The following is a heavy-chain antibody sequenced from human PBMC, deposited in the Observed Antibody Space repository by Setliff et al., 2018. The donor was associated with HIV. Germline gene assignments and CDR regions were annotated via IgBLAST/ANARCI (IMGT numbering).Heavy chain of an antibody. Sequence: PGGSLRLSCAASGFTFSDYYMSWIRQAPGKGPEWVSYISSSGDTRYYADSVKGRFTISRDNAKNSLYLQMNSLRAEDTAVYYCARDATYYNFWSGYEEAFDIWGQGTMVTVSS. J-gene: IGHJ3*02. CDR1: GFTFSDYY. CDR3: ARDATYYNFWSGYEEAFDI. V-gene: IGHV3-11*04. CDR2: ISSSGDTR. D-gene: IGHD3-3*01.